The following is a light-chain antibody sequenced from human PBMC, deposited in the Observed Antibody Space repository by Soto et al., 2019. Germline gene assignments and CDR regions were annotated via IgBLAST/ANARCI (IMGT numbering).Light chain of an antibody. J-gene: IGKJ1*01. CDR1: QGIRND. V-gene: IGKV1-6*01. CDR3: LQTSNYPWT. CDR2: AAS. Sequence: AIQMTQSPSSLSASIGDRVTITCRSSQGIRNDLGWYQQKPGQAPNLLIFAASTLHSGVPSRFSGSGSGTDFTLTISGLQPEDFAAYYCLQTSNYPWTFGQGTKVEIK.